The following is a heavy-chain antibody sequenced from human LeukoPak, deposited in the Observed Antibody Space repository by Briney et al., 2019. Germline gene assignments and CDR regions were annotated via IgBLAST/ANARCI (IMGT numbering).Heavy chain of an antibody. V-gene: IGHV1-69*05. Sequence: SVKVSCKASGGTFNSYAISWVRQAPGQGLEWMGGFIPISGTVNYAQKFQGTVTITTDESTTIVYMELSSLRSEDTAVYYCARVPTMYNWNDYWGQGTLVTVSS. CDR1: GGTFNSYA. CDR3: ARVPTMYNWNDY. CDR2: FIPISGTV. D-gene: IGHD1-20*01. J-gene: IGHJ4*02.